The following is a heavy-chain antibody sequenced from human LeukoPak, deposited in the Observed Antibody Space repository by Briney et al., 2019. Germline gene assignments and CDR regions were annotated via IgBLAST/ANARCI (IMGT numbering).Heavy chain of an antibody. D-gene: IGHD5-24*01. J-gene: IGHJ6*03. V-gene: IGHV3-53*01. CDR2: IYSGGHT. CDR3: ARSARDGYNHYHYYYVDV. Sequence: GGSLRLSCAASGFIVSSNYMNWVRQAPGKGLEWVSVIYSGGHTYYTDSVKGRVTISRDISNNTLYLHTNSLRADDTAVYYCARSARDGYNHYHYYYVDVWGKGTTVTVSS. CDR1: GFIVSSNY.